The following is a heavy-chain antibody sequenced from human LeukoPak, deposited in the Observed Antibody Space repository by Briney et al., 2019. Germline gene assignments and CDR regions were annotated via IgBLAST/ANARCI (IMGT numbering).Heavy chain of an antibody. Sequence: GSLRLSCAASGFTFSDYYMSWIRQAPGKGLEWVSYIASSGRTIYYADSGKGRFTISRDNAKNSLYMQMNSLRAEDTAVYYCAELGITMIGGVWGKGTTVTISS. D-gene: IGHD3-10*02. J-gene: IGHJ6*04. CDR1: GFTFSDYY. V-gene: IGHV3-11*04. CDR2: IASSGRTI. CDR3: AELGITMIGGV.